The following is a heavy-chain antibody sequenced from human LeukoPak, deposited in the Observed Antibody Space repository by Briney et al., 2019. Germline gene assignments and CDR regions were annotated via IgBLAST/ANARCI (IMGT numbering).Heavy chain of an antibody. CDR2: ISGSGGST. V-gene: IGHV3-23*01. CDR1: GFTFSSYA. J-gene: IGHJ4*02. CDR3: AKDPFFDVSPMDY. D-gene: IGHD3-3*01. Sequence: PGGSLRLSCAASGFTFSSYAMSWVRQAPGKGLEWVSAISGSGGSTYYADSVKGRFTISRDNSKDTLYLQMNSLRAEDTAVYYCAKDPFFDVSPMDYWGQGTLVTVSS.